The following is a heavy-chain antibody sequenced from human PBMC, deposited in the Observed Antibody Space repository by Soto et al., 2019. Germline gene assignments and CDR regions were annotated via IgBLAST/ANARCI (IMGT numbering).Heavy chain of an antibody. CDR1: GGSISRGDYY. CDR3: ARVSLRVPVTFDY. D-gene: IGHD4-4*01. V-gene: IGHV4-30-4*01. J-gene: IGHJ4*02. CDR2: IYYSGST. Sequence: SETLSLTCTVSGGSISRGDYYWGWIRQPPGKGLEWIGYIYYSGSTYYNPSLKSRVTISVDTSKNQFSLKLSSVTAADTAVYYCARVSLRVPVTFDYWGQGTLVSGSS.